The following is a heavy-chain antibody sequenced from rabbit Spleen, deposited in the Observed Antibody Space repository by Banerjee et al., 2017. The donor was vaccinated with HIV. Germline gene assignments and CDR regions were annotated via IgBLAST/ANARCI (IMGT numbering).Heavy chain of an antibody. J-gene: IGHJ4*01. CDR1: GFSFSSSSY. Sequence: QSLEESGGDLVKPGASLTLTCTASGFSFSSSSYMCWVRQAPGKGLEWIACIGTGSSGSTYYASWAKGRFAISKTSNTVDLKMTSLTAADTATYFCARDLVAVIGWNFNLWGQGTLVTVS. D-gene: IGHD1-1*01. V-gene: IGHV1S40*01. CDR3: ARDLVAVIGWNFNL. CDR2: IGTGSSGST.